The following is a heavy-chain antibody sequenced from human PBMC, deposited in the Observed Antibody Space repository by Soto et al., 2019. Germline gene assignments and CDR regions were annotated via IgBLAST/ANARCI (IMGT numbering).Heavy chain of an antibody. CDR2: IGGSGSTA. Sequence: PGGSLRLSCAASGFTFSNAWINWVRQAPGKGLEWVSVIGGSGSTAYYADSVKGRFTISRDNSKNTLYLQMNSLRVEDTAVYYCAKGSGGSYSSIEYWGQGTMVTVSS. CDR3: AKGSGGSYSSIEY. J-gene: IGHJ4*02. D-gene: IGHD2-15*01. CDR1: GFTFSNAW. V-gene: IGHV3-23*01.